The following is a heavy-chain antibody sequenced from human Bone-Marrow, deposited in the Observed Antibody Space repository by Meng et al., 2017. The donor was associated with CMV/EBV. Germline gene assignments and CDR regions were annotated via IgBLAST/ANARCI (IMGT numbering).Heavy chain of an antibody. CDR3: ARGNRRSSTSFDR. CDR2: SNAGNGNT. CDR1: GYTFTNYA. V-gene: IGHV1-3*02. D-gene: IGHD2-2*01. Sequence: ASVKVSCKASGYTFTNYAMHWVRQAPGQRLEWMGWSNAGNGNTKYSQEFQGRVTITRNTSISTAYMELSSLRSEDTAVYYCARGNRRSSTSFDRWGQGTLVTVSS. J-gene: IGHJ4*02.